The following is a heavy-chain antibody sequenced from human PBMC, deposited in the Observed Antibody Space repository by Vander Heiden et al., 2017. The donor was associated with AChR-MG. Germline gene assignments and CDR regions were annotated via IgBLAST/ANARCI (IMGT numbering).Heavy chain of an antibody. Sequence: QVQLQQWGAGLLKPSETLSLTCAVYGGSFSGYYWSWIRQPPGKGLEWIGEINHSGSTNYNPSLKSRVTISVDTSKNQFSLKLSSVTAADTAVYYCARCRVRAARSPFDYWGQGTLVTVSS. J-gene: IGHJ4*02. V-gene: IGHV4-34*01. D-gene: IGHD6-6*01. CDR2: INHSGST. CDR3: ARCRVRAARSPFDY. CDR1: GGSFSGYY.